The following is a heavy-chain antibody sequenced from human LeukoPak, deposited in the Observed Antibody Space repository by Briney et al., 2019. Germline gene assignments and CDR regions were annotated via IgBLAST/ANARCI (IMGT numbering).Heavy chain of an antibody. J-gene: IGHJ4*02. CDR1: GGSISSSTYY. Sequence: VKPSETLSLTCSVSGGSISSSTYYWAWIRQPPGKGLEWIGSIYYSGNTYYNPSLKSRVTISVDTSKNQFSLNLSSVTASDTAVYSCARHELETTRTAGSPFDYWGQGTLVTVSS. D-gene: IGHD1-1*01. CDR2: IYYSGNT. V-gene: IGHV4-39*01. CDR3: ARHELETTRTAGSPFDY.